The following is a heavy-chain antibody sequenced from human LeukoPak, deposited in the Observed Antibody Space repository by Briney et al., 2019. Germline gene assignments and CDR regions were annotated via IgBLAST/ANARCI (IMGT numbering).Heavy chain of an antibody. V-gene: IGHV3-23*01. J-gene: IGHJ4*02. CDR1: GFTFSSYA. Sequence: GGSLTLSCAASGFTFSSYAMSWVRQAPGKGLEWVSAISGSGGSTYYADSVKGRFTISRDNSKNTLYLQMNSLRAEDTALYYCAKAGVRMVRGVPIDYWGQGTLVTVSS. CDR2: ISGSGGST. CDR3: AKAGVRMVRGVPIDY. D-gene: IGHD3-10*01.